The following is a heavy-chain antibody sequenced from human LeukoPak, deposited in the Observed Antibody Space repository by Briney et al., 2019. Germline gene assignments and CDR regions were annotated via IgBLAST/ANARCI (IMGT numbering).Heavy chain of an antibody. CDR3: ARGYHASDY. Sequence: GRSLRLSCAASGFTFSTYGLHWVRQAPGKGLEWVAVIWYDGSNKYYADSVKGRFTISRDNSKNTLYLQMNSLRAEDTAIYYCARGYHASDYWGQGTLVTVSS. J-gene: IGHJ4*02. CDR2: IWYDGSNK. CDR1: GFTFSTYG. D-gene: IGHD5-12*01. V-gene: IGHV3-33*01.